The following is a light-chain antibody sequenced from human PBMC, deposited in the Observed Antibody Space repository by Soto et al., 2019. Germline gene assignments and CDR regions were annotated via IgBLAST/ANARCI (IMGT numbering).Light chain of an antibody. J-gene: IGKJ5*01. CDR2: DAS. Sequence: DIVLTQSPATLSVSVGDRVTITCRASQSLSSWLAWYQQKPGKAPRLLIYDASNRESGIPPRFSGSGSGTDFTLTISSLEPEDSAVYYCQQRHMWPITFGQGTRLEIK. CDR3: QQRHMWPIT. V-gene: IGKV1-5*01. CDR1: QSLSSW.